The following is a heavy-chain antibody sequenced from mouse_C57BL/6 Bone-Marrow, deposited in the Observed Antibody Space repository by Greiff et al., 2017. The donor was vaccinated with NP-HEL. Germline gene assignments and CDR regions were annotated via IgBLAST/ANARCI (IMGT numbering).Heavy chain of an antibody. CDR1: GYTFTSYW. V-gene: IGHV1-72*01. CDR2: IDPNSGGT. CDR3: ARGRETAQATFDY. J-gene: IGHJ2*01. D-gene: IGHD3-2*02. Sequence: QVQLKESGAELVKPGASVKLSCKASGYTFTSYWMHWVKQRPGRGLEWIGRIDPNSGGTKYNEKFKSKATLTVDKPSSTAYMQLSSLTSEDSAVYYCARGRETAQATFDYWGQGTTLTVSS.